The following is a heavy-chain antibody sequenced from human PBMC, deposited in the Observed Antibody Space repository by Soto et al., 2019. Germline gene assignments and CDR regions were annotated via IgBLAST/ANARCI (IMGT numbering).Heavy chain of an antibody. J-gene: IGHJ4*02. D-gene: IGHD3-3*02. CDR2: ISSSGDTI. V-gene: IGHV3-11*01. Sequence: GGSLRLSCAASGFTFSDYYMSWIRQAPWKGLEWVSYISSSGDTIYYADSVKGRFTISRDNAKNSLYLQMNSLRAEDKAVYYCARASFELKVHLWNPFDYGGQGALVTFPS. CDR3: ARASFELKVHLWNPFDY. CDR1: GFTFSDYY.